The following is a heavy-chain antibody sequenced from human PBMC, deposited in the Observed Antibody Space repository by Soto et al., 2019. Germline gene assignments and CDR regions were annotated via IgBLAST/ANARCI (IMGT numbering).Heavy chain of an antibody. J-gene: IGHJ4*02. Sequence: QVQLVQSVAEVKKPGSSVKVSCKASGGTFSSYAISWVRQAPGQGLEWMGGIIPIFGTANYAQKFQGRVTITADESTSTAYMELSSLRSEDTAVYYCAREFVGTGTEADFDYWGQGTLVTVSS. CDR2: IIPIFGTA. D-gene: IGHD1-7*01. CDR1: GGTFSSYA. CDR3: AREFVGTGTEADFDY. V-gene: IGHV1-69*01.